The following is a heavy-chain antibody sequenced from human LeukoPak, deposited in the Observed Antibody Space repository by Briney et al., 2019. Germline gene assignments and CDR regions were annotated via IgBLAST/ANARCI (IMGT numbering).Heavy chain of an antibody. J-gene: IGHJ3*02. V-gene: IGHV3-43*02. CDR3: AKDWAVTPRRGDAFDI. D-gene: IGHD4-17*01. Sequence: GGSLRLSCAASGFTFDDYAMHWVRQAPGKGLEWGSLISGDGSATYYADSVKGRFTISRDNSKNSLYVQMNSLRTEDTALYYCAKDWAVTPRRGDAFDIWGQGTMVTVSS. CDR1: GFTFDDYA. CDR2: ISGDGSAT.